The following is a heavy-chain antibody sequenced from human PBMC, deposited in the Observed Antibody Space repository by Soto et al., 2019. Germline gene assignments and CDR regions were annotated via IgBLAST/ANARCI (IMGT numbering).Heavy chain of an antibody. CDR2: ISAYNGNT. V-gene: IGHV1-18*04. J-gene: IGHJ6*02. CDR3: ARGGSYYDFWRGIPYYYYGMDV. D-gene: IGHD3-3*01. Sequence: ASVKVSCKASGYTFTSYGISWVRQAPGQGLEWMGWISAYNGNTNYAQKLQGRVTMTTDTSTSTAYMELRSLRSEDTAVYYCARGGSYYDFWRGIPYYYYGMDVWGQGTTVTVSS. CDR1: GYTFTSYG.